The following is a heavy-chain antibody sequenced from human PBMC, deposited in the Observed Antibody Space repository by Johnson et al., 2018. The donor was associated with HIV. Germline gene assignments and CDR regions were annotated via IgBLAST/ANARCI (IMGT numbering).Heavy chain of an antibody. CDR2: ISSSGNTI. CDR1: GFTFSDYY. V-gene: IGHV3-11*01. CDR3: ARGRGNFRCYSSDCPQAFDI. J-gene: IGHJ3*02. D-gene: IGHD6-19*01. Sequence: VQLVESGGGLVKPGGSLRLSCAASGFTFSDYYMTWIRQAPGKGLAWVSYISSSGNTIYYADSVKGRFTISRDNAKNSLYLQMNSLRAEDTALYYCARGRGNFRCYSSDCPQAFDIWGQGTMVTVSS.